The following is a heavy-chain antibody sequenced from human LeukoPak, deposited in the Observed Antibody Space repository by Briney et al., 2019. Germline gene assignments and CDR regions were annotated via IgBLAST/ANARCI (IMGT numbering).Heavy chain of an antibody. CDR1: GFTLSNFG. D-gene: IGHD3-3*01. CDR2: VRPDGSSN. Sequence: GGSLRLSCAASGFTLSNFGMHWVRQAPGKGLEWVAFVRPDGSSNYYADSVKGRFAISRDISKNTLFLQMNSLRAEDTALYYCAKSNVDDFWSGYDYWGQGTLVTVSS. V-gene: IGHV3-30*02. J-gene: IGHJ4*02. CDR3: AKSNVDDFWSGYDY.